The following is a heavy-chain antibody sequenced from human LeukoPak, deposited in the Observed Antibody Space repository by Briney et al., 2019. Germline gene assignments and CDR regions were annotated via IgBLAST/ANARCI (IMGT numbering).Heavy chain of an antibody. D-gene: IGHD5-18*01. V-gene: IGHV4-38-2*01. CDR2: IYHNGNT. CDR1: GYTIRRGYT. CDR3: ARVRYNYGDSDY. J-gene: IGHJ4*02. Sequence: SQTLSLTCAVSGYTIRRGYTSGSIRQPPRKRLEWIGTIYHNGNTYYNPSLKSRVTISVDTSKNQFSLKLSSVTAADTAVYYCARVRYNYGDSDYWGQGTLVTVSS.